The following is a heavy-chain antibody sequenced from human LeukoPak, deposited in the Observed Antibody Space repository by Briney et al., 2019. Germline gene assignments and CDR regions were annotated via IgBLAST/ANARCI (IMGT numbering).Heavy chain of an antibody. J-gene: IGHJ5*02. Sequence: GGSLRLSCAASGITFSSYEMNWVRQAPGKGLEWVSYISSSGSTIYYAYSVKGRFTISRDNAKNSLYLQMNSLRAEDTAVYYCARTATYYYGSGSYNWFDPWGQGTLVTVSS. D-gene: IGHD3-10*01. CDR3: ARTATYYYGSGSYNWFDP. CDR2: ISSSGSTI. V-gene: IGHV3-48*03. CDR1: GITFSSYE.